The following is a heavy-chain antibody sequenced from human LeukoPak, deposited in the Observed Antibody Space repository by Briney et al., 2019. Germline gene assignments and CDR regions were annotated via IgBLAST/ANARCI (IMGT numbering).Heavy chain of an antibody. CDR2: ISYTGIT. D-gene: IGHD3-22*01. CDR1: GGSIGGYS. V-gene: IGHV4-59*01. CDR3: ARVPRHHYYDSSGYYHAFDI. J-gene: IGHJ3*02. Sequence: PSETLSLTCSVSGGSIGGYSWTWVRQPPGKRLEYIGYISYTGITYYNPSLMSRVTISVATSKNQFSLKLASVTAADTAVYYCARVPRHHYYDSSGYYHAFDIWGQGTMVTVSS.